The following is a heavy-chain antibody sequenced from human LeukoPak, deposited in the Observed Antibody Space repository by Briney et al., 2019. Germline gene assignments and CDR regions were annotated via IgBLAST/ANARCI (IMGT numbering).Heavy chain of an antibody. V-gene: IGHV4-59*08. CDR3: ARQFDGWPYYFDY. CDR2: IYYSGST. Sequence: PSETLSLTCTVSGGSISSYYWSWIRQPPGKGLEWIGYIYYSGSTNYNPSLKSRVTISVDTSKNQFSLKLSSVTAADTAVYYCARQFDGWPYYFDYRGQGTLVTVSS. J-gene: IGHJ4*02. D-gene: IGHD5-24*01. CDR1: GGSISSYY.